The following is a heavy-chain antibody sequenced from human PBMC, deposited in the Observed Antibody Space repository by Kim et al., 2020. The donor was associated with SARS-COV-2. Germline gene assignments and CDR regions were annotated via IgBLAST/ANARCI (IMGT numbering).Heavy chain of an antibody. CDR3: TKAHSNYFDSSGFHD. J-gene: IGHJ4*02. Sequence: DSVRGRFTISRDNSKNALYLQMNSLRADDTAVYYCTKAHSNYFDSSGFHDWGQETLVTVSS. V-gene: IGHV3-23*01. D-gene: IGHD3-22*01.